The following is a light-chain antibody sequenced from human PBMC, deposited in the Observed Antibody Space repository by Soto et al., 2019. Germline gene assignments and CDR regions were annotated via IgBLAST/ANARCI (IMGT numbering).Light chain of an antibody. V-gene: IGLV2-14*01. J-gene: IGLJ1*01. CDR1: SSDVGGYDY. CDR3: TSYTSSSTYV. Sequence: QSVLTQPASVSGSPGQSITVSCTGTSSDVGGYDYVSWYQQHPGNATKLLISAVTNRPSGVSNRFTGSKSGNTASLTISGLQTEDEADYYCTSYTSSSTYVFGTGTKLTGL. CDR2: AVT.